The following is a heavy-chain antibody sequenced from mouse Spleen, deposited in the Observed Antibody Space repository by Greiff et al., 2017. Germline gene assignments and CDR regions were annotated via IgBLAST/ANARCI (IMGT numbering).Heavy chain of an antibody. D-gene: IGHD2-14*01. Sequence: VKLKETGPGLVAPSQSLSITCTVSGFSLTSYGVHWVRQPPGKGLEWLVVIWSDGSTNYNSALKSRLSISKDNSKSQVFLKMNSLQTDDTAMYYCARHMEGDRYDVAWFAYWGQGTLVTVSA. CDR2: IWSDGST. CDR1: GFSLTSYG. CDR3: ARHMEGDRYDVAWFAY. J-gene: IGHJ3*01. V-gene: IGHV2-6-1*01.